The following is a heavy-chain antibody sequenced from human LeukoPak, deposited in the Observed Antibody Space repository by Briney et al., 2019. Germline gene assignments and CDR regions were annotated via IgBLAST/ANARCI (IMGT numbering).Heavy chain of an antibody. D-gene: IGHD2-2*01. V-gene: IGHV4-59*01. Sequence: NPSETLSLTCTVSGGSISSYYWSWIRQPPGKGLEWIGYIYYSGSTNYNPSLKSRVTISVDTSKNQFSLKLSSVTAADTAVYYCARSYCSSTSCLDAFDIWGQGTMVTISS. CDR1: GGSISSYY. CDR3: ARSYCSSTSCLDAFDI. CDR2: IYYSGST. J-gene: IGHJ3*02.